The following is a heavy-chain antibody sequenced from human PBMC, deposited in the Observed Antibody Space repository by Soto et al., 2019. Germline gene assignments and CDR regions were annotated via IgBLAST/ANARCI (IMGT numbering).Heavy chain of an antibody. V-gene: IGHV1-46*03. CDR1: GYTFTSYY. CDR2: INPSGGST. J-gene: IGHJ4*02. D-gene: IGHD3-9*01. Sequence: ASVKVSCKASGYTFTSYYMHWVRQAPGQGLEWMGIINPSGGSTSYAQKFQGRVTMTRDTSTSTVYMELSSPRSEDTAVYYCAREEYDILTGYYLGGSGYWGQGALVTVSS. CDR3: AREEYDILTGYYLGGSGY.